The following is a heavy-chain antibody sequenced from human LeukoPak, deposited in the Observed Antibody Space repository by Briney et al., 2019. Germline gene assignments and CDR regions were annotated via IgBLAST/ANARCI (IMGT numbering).Heavy chain of an antibody. J-gene: IGHJ6*02. CDR1: GFTFSSYW. CDR2: IYYSGST. CDR3: AGSPWASGLSYYYYYGMDV. V-gene: IGHV4-39*01. D-gene: IGHD3-3*01. Sequence: PGGSLRLSCAASGFTFSSYWVSWIRQPPGKGLEWIGSIYYSGSTYYNPSLKSRVTISVDTSKNQFSLKLSSVTAADTAAYYCAGSPWASGLSYYYYYGMDVWGQGTTVTVSS.